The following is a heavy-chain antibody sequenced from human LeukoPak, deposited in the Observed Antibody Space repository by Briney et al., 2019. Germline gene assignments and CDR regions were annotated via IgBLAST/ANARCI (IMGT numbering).Heavy chain of an antibody. J-gene: IGHJ6*03. D-gene: IGHD2-21*02. Sequence: GGSLRLSCAASGFTFSSYGMHWVRQAPGKGREGVAVIWLDESNKYYADSVKGRFTISRDNSKNTLYLQMNSLRAEDTAVYYCAKGNCGGDCYSQSHYYYYYMDVWGKGTTVTVSS. CDR2: IWLDESNK. CDR3: AKGNCGGDCYSQSHYYYYYMDV. V-gene: IGHV3-33*06. CDR1: GFTFSSYG.